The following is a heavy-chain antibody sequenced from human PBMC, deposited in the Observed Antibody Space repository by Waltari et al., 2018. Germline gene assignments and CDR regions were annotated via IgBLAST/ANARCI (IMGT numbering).Heavy chain of an antibody. CDR2: VFPIFGTA. V-gene: IGHV1-69*08. D-gene: IGHD1-26*01. Sequence: QVQLVQSGAEVKKPGSSVKFSCKASGGTFSSYAISWVRQAPGQGLEWMGRVFPIFGTAIYAQKFQGRVTMTADNSTDTAYMVLRSLGSAATAVYYCATVLYGSYYYFDYWGQGTMVTVSS. CDR3: ATVLYGSYYYFDY. CDR1: GGTFSSYA. J-gene: IGHJ4*03.